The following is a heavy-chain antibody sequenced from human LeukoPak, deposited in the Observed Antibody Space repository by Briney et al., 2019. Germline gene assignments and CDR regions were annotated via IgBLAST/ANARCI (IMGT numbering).Heavy chain of an antibody. CDR1: GGSISSNY. CDR2: IYTSGST. V-gene: IGHV4-4*07. J-gene: IGHJ6*02. Sequence: PSETLSLTCTVSGGSISSNYWSWIRQPAGKGLEWIGRIYTSGSTNYNPSLKSRVSMSLDTSKNQFSLKLNSVTAADTAVYYCARQPPYCYGMDVWGRGTTVTVFS. CDR3: ARQPPYCYGMDV.